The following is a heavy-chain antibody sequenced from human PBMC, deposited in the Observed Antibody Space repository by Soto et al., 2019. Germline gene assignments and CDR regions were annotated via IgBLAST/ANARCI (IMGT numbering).Heavy chain of an antibody. J-gene: IGHJ4*02. CDR3: AISELGIVVVVAANFDY. CDR1: GYTFTSYG. V-gene: IGHV1-18*01. CDR2: ISAYNGNT. D-gene: IGHD2-15*01. Sequence: ASVKVSCKASGYTFTSYGISWVRQAPGQGLEWMGWISAYNGNTNYAQKLQGRVTMTTDTSTSTAYMELRSLRSDDTAVYYCAISELGIVVVVAANFDYWGQGTLVTVSS.